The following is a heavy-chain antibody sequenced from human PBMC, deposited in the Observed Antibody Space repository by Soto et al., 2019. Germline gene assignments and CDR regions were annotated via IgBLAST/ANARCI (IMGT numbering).Heavy chain of an antibody. D-gene: IGHD2-8*01. CDR1: GFTFTSSA. J-gene: IGHJ4*02. CDR3: ASDSTARQQMVSSHF. CDR2: IAVGSGYT. Sequence: VASVKVSCKASGFTFTSSAFQWVRQARGQRLEWIGWIAVGSGYTNYAQRFQDRVTLTRDMSTATTYMELSRLTSEDTAIYYCASDSTARQQMVSSHFCGPATLVTVS. V-gene: IGHV1-58*01.